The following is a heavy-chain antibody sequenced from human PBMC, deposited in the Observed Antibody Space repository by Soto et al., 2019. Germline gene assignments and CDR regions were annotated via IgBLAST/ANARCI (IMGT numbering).Heavy chain of an antibody. CDR3: VKDMKWGGMTTIHYFDS. V-gene: IGHV3-9*02. CDR2: ISSNSATI. J-gene: IGHJ4*02. D-gene: IGHD4-17*01. Sequence: EVQLVESGGGLVQPGRSLRLSCVASGFIADDYAMHWVRQAPAKGLEWVSGISSNSATINYADSVKGRFTISRDNAKNSLFLQMNSLRPEDTAFYYCVKDMKWGGMTTIHYFDSWGQGTLVTVSS. CDR1: GFIADDYA.